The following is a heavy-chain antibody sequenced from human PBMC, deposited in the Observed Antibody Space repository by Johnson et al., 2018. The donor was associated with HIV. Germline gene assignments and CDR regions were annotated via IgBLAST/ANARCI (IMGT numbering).Heavy chain of an antibody. CDR3: ARDQDPYYYGSGTLSI. CDR1: GFTFRSYG. D-gene: IGHD3-10*01. CDR2: IRYDGSNK. V-gene: IGHV3-30*02. J-gene: IGHJ3*02. Sequence: VQLVESGGGLIQPGGSLRLSCAASGFTFRSYGMHWVRQAPGKGLEWVAFIRYDGSNKYYADSVRGRFTISRDNAKNSLYLQMNSLRAEDTAVYYCARDQDPYYYGSGTLSIWGQGTMVTVSS.